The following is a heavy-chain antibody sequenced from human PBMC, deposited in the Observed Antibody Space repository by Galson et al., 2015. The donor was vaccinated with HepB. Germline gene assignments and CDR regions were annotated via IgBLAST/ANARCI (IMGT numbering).Heavy chain of an antibody. D-gene: IGHD3-22*01. CDR3: ARDRTYYYDSSGYYYFRDATDY. CDR2: ISSSSSTI. CDR1: GFTFSSYS. V-gene: IGHV3-48*01. Sequence: SLRLSCAASGFTFSSYSMNWVRQAPGKGLEWVSYISSSSSTISYADSVKGRFTISRDNAKNSLYLQMNSLRAEDTAVYYCARDRTYYYDSSGYYYFRDATDYWGQGTLVTVSS. J-gene: IGHJ4*02.